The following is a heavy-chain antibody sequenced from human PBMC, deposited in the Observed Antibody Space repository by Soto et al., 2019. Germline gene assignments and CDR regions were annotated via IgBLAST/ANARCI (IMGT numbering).Heavy chain of an antibody. CDR3: ARTAGEMVLIGMDV. Sequence: QVQLQESGPGLVKPSETLSLTCTVSGGSISSYYWNWIRQPPGKGLEWIGYIYYSGSTNYNPSLKSRVTISVDMSKNQFSLKLSSVIAADTAVYYCARTAGEMVLIGMDVWGQGTTVTVSS. J-gene: IGHJ6*02. CDR2: IYYSGST. D-gene: IGHD6-13*01. V-gene: IGHV4-59*08. CDR1: GGSISSYY.